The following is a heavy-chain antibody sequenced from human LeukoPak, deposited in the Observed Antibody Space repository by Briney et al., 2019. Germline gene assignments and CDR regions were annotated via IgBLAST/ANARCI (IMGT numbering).Heavy chain of an antibody. D-gene: IGHD3-3*01. CDR2: IQYDGSNK. J-gene: IGHJ3*02. CDR3: AKGRSGYSYDALDI. V-gene: IGHV3-30*02. Sequence: GGSLRLSCAASGFTFRSYGMHWVRQAPGKGLEWVAFIQYDGSNKYYADSVKGRFTISRDNSKNTLHLQMNSLRAEDTAVYYCAKGRSGYSYDALDIWGQGTMVTVPS. CDR1: GFTFRSYG.